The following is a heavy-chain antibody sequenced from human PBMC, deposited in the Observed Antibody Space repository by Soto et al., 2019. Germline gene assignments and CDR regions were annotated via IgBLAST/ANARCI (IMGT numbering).Heavy chain of an antibody. CDR2: IYYSGST. CDR3: ARARRSGEDTNWFDP. Sequence: PSETLSHTCTVSGGSISSGDYYWSWIRQPPGKGLEWIGYIYYSGSTYYNPSLKSRVTISVDTSKNQFSLKLSSVTAADTAVYYCARARRSGEDTNWFDPWGQGTLVTVSS. V-gene: IGHV4-30-4*01. D-gene: IGHD3-16*01. J-gene: IGHJ5*02. CDR1: GGSISSGDYY.